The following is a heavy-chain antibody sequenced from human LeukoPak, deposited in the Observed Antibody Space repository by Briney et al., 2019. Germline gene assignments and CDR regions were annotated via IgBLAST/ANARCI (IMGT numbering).Heavy chain of an antibody. Sequence: TGGSLRLSCAASGFTVSNNYMTWVRQAPGKGLEWVAVIWYDGSKKHYVDSVKGRFTISRDDSKNTVYLQMNSLRAEDTAVYYCARDYGYTPDYWGQGTLVTVSS. J-gene: IGHJ4*02. CDR1: GFTVSNNY. CDR3: ARDYGYTPDY. CDR2: IWYDGSKK. D-gene: IGHD6-13*01. V-gene: IGHV3-33*08.